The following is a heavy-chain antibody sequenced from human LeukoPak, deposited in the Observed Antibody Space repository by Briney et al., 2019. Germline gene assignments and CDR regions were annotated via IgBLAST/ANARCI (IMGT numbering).Heavy chain of an antibody. J-gene: IGHJ5*02. CDR3: ASLDTAKQPLANH. D-gene: IGHD5-18*01. Sequence: GGSLRLSCAASGFTFSRYSMNWVRQAPGKGLEWVANIREERGQEYYVDSVKGRFTISKNSAKNSLYLQMNTLRVEDTAMYYCASLDTAKQPLANHWGQGTLVTVSS. V-gene: IGHV3-7*03. CDR2: IREERGQE. CDR1: GFTFSRYS.